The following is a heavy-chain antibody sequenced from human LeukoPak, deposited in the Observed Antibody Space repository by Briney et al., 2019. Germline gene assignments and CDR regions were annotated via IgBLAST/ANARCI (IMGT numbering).Heavy chain of an antibody. CDR2: ISGGGGST. Sequence: GGSLRLSCAASGFTFSSYCMSWVRQAPGKGLEWVSAISGGGGSTYYADSVKGRFTISRDNSKNTLYLQMNSLRAEDTAVYYCAKWVGLWPYYYYYMDVWGKGTTVTISS. CDR3: AKWVGLWPYYYYYMDV. J-gene: IGHJ6*03. D-gene: IGHD5-18*01. CDR1: GFTFSSYC. V-gene: IGHV3-23*01.